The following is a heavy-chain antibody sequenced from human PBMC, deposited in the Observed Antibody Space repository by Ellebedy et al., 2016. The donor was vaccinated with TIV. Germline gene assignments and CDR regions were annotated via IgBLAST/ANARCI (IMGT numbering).Heavy chain of an antibody. J-gene: IGHJ5*02. CDR3: STDTWEKPS. Sequence: GGSLRLSXAASGFVFFNSWRRWVRQVPGKGREWVGRIKSMTDGGSTDFAAPVKGRFLISRDDSRNMLFLQMNSLKSEDTGVYYCSTDTWEKPSWGQGALVTVSS. V-gene: IGHV3-15*01. CDR2: IKSMTDGGST. CDR1: GFVFFNSW. D-gene: IGHD1-26*01.